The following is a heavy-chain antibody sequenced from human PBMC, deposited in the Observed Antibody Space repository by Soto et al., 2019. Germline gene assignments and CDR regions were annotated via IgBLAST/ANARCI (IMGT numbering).Heavy chain of an antibody. V-gene: IGHV1-8*01. J-gene: IGHJ6*02. CDR2: MNPNSGKT. CDR1: GYTFTSYD. D-gene: IGHD5-18*01. CDR3: ATDGTAAPVSACYGMDV. Sequence: QVQLVQSGAEVKKPGASVKVSCKASGYTFTSYDINWVRQATGQGLEWMGWMNPNSGKTGYAQKFQGRVTMTRNTAXRXXYMELSSLTSEDTAVYYCATDGTAAPVSACYGMDVWGQGTTVTVSS.